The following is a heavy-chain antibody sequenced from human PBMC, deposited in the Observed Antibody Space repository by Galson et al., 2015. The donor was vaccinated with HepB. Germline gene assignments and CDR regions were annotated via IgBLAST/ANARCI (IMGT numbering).Heavy chain of an antibody. CDR3: ARSIGWLQFGYYYGMDV. CDR2: TYYRSKWYN. J-gene: IGHJ6*02. Sequence: CAISGDSVSSNSAAWNWIRQSPSRGLEWLGRTYYRSKWYNDYAVSVKSRITINPDTSKNQFSLQLNPVTPEDTAVYYCARSIGWLQFGYYYGMDVWGQGTTVTVSS. V-gene: IGHV6-1*01. D-gene: IGHD5-24*01. CDR1: GDSVSSNSAA.